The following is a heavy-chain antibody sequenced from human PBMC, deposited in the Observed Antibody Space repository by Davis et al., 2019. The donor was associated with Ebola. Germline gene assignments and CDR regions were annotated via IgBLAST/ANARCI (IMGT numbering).Heavy chain of an antibody. CDR1: GFTVSSNY. Sequence: GESLKISCAASGFTVSSNYMSWVRQAPGKGLEWVSVIYSGGSTYYADSVKGRFTISRDNSKNTLYLQMNSLRAEDTAVYYCTSRYGSGTFFTYWGQGTLVTVSS. J-gene: IGHJ4*02. CDR3: TSRYGSGTFFTY. D-gene: IGHD3-10*01. V-gene: IGHV3-53*01. CDR2: IYSGGST.